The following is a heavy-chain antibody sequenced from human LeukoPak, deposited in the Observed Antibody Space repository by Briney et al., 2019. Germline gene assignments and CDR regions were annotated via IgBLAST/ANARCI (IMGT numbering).Heavy chain of an antibody. CDR1: GYTFTGYY. V-gene: IGHV1-2*02. CDR3: ARASDQVVVVVAATLAY. Sequence: ASVKVSCKASGYTFTGYYMHWVRQAPGQGLEWMGWINPNSGGTNYAQKFQGRVTMTRDTSISTAYMELSRLRSDDTAVYYCARASDQVVVVVAATLAYWSQGTLVTVSS. J-gene: IGHJ4*02. D-gene: IGHD2-15*01. CDR2: INPNSGGT.